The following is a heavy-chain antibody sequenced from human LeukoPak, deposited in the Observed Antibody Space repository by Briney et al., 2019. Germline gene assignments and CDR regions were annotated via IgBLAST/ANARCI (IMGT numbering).Heavy chain of an antibody. D-gene: IGHD3-10*01. V-gene: IGHV3-74*01. Sequence: GGSLRLSCAASEFTFSSYGMHWVRRAPGKGLVWVSRISPDGSTTSYADSVKGRFTISRDNAKNTLYVQMKSLRAEDTAVYYCARAGAPYAFDVWGQGTMVTVSS. J-gene: IGHJ3*01. CDR3: ARAGAPYAFDV. CDR2: ISPDGSTT. CDR1: EFTFSSYG.